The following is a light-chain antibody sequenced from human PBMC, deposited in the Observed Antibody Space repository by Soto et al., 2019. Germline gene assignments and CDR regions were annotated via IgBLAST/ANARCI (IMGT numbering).Light chain of an antibody. Sequence: DFQMTQSPSSLSASVGDRVTITCRASQDISDHLAWYQHKPGKVPKLLIYEASTLQSGVTSRFSGGGSGTDFTLTISSLQPEDVATYYCQKYNRTPLTFGQGTKVELK. CDR2: EAS. V-gene: IGKV1-27*01. J-gene: IGKJ1*01. CDR3: QKYNRTPLT. CDR1: QDISDH.